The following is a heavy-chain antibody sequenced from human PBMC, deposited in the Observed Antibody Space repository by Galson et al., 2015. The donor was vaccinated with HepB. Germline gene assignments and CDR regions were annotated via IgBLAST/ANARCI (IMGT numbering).Heavy chain of an antibody. Sequence: LSLTCTVSGGSISSYYWSWIRQPPGKGLEWIGYIYYSGSTNYNPSLKSRVTISVDTSKNQFSLKLSSVTAADTAVYYCARVGSSWYKHAFDIWGQGTMVTVSS. CDR3: ARVGSSWYKHAFDI. CDR2: IYYSGST. V-gene: IGHV4-59*01. D-gene: IGHD6-13*01. CDR1: GGSISSYY. J-gene: IGHJ3*02.